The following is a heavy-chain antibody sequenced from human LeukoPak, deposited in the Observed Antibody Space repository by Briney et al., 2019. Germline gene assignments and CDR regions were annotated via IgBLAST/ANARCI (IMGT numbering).Heavy chain of an antibody. CDR1: GFTFSTYS. D-gene: IGHD1-7*01. Sequence: GGSLRLSCAASGFTFSTYSMGWVRQAPRKGLEWVSYISDRSSTIYYPDSVKGRFTISRDNAKNSLYLQMDSLRAEDTAVYYCARASNYVFDYWGQGTLVTVSS. J-gene: IGHJ4*02. CDR2: ISDRSSTI. CDR3: ARASNYVFDY. V-gene: IGHV3-48*01.